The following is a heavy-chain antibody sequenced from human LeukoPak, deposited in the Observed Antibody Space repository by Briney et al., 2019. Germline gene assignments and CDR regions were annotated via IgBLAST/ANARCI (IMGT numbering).Heavy chain of an antibody. CDR1: GYSISSGYY. CDR2: IYHSGST. J-gene: IGHJ4*02. Sequence: SETLSLTCADSGYSISSGYYWGWIRQPPGKGLEWIGSIYHSGSTYYNPSPKSRVTISVDTSKNQFFLKLSSVTAADTAVYYCARELGYCSGGSCYQFDYSGQGTLVTVSS. V-gene: IGHV4-38-2*01. D-gene: IGHD2-15*01. CDR3: ARELGYCSGGSCYQFDY.